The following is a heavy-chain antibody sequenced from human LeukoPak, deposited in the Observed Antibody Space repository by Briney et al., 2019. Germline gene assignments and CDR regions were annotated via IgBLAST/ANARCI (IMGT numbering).Heavy chain of an antibody. CDR2: IYHSGST. Sequence: PSETLSLTCAVSGGSISSGGYSWSWIRQPPGKGLEWIGYIYHSGSTYYNPSLKSRVTISVDRSKNQFSLKLSSVTAADTAVYYCARDNKALWFGELRYWYFDLWGRGTLVTVSS. CDR1: GGSISSGGYS. J-gene: IGHJ2*01. D-gene: IGHD3-10*01. V-gene: IGHV4-30-2*01. CDR3: ARDNKALWFGELRYWYFDL.